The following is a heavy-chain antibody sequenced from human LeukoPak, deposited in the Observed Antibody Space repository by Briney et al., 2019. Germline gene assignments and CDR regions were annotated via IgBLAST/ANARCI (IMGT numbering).Heavy chain of an antibody. Sequence: ASVKGSCKASGYTFTGYYMHWVRQAPGQGLEWMGWINPNSGGTNYAQKFQGRVTMTRDTSISTAYMELSRLRSDDTAVYYCARNPSQERYQAYYFDYWGQGTLVTVSS. J-gene: IGHJ4*02. CDR3: ARNPSQERYQAYYFDY. CDR1: GYTFTGYY. CDR2: INPNSGGT. D-gene: IGHD2-2*01. V-gene: IGHV1-2*02.